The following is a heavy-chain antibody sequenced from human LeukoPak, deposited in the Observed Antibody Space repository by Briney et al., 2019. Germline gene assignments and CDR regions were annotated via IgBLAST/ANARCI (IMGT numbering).Heavy chain of an antibody. D-gene: IGHD5-18*01. Sequence: GGSLRLSCAASGFTVSSYWMTWVRQAPGKGLGWVANIKHDGSEKYYVDSVKGRFTISRDNAKNSLYLQMNSLRAEDTAVYYCARGDGSGYSRDWGQGTLVTVSS. V-gene: IGHV3-7*05. CDR1: GFTVSSYW. J-gene: IGHJ4*02. CDR3: ARGDGSGYSRD. CDR2: IKHDGSEK.